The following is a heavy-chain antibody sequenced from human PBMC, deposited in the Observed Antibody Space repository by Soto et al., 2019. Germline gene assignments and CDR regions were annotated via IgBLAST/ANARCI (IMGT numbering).Heavy chain of an antibody. J-gene: IGHJ6*02. D-gene: IGHD6-13*01. CDR3: ARRQQLVGFYYYYGMDV. Sequence: LSLTCAVSGGSISSSNWWSWVRQPPGKGLEWIGEIYHSGSTNYNPSLKSRVTISVDKSKNQFSLKLSSVTAADTAVYYCARRQQLVGFYYYYGMDVWGQGTTVTVSS. V-gene: IGHV4-4*02. CDR2: IYHSGST. CDR1: GGSISSSNW.